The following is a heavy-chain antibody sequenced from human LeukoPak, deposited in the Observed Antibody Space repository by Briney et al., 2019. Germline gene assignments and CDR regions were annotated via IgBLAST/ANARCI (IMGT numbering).Heavy chain of an antibody. CDR2: IYYSGST. CDR1: GGSISSSSYS. J-gene: IGHJ4*02. CDR3: ARDGKRTFMITSGGARPYYFDY. V-gene: IGHV4-39*07. Sequence: PSETLSLTCSVSGGSISSSSYSWGWIRQPPGKGLEWIGNIYYSGSTYYNPSLKSRVTMSVDTSKNQFSLKLRSVTAADTAVYYCARDGKRTFMITSGGARPYYFDYWGQGTLVTVSS. D-gene: IGHD3-16*01.